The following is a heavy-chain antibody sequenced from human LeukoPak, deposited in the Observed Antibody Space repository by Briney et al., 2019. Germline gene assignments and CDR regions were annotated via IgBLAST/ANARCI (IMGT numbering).Heavy chain of an antibody. CDR2: ISYDGSNK. CDR3: ARYCSSTSCYLDYYYGMDV. J-gene: IGHJ6*02. V-gene: IGHV3-30-3*01. Sequence: PGRSLTLSCAASGCTFSSYAMHWVRRAPGKALEWVADISYDGSNKYYADSVKGRFTISRDNSKNTLYLQMNSLRAEDTAVYYCARYCSSTSCYLDYYYGMDVWGQGTTVTVSS. D-gene: IGHD2-2*01. CDR1: GCTFSSYA.